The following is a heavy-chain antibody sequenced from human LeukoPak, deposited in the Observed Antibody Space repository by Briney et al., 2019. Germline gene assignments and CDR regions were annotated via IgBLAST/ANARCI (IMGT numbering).Heavy chain of an antibody. J-gene: IGHJ5*02. D-gene: IGHD2-2*02. CDR3: ASRYCSSTSCYTHWFDP. Sequence: ATVKVSCKASGYTFTSYGISWVRQAPGQGLEWMGGIIPIFGTANYAQKFQGRVTITTDESTSTAYMELSSLRSEDTAVYYCASRYCSSTSCYTHWFDPWGQGTLVTVSS. CDR1: GYTFTSYG. CDR2: IIPIFGTA. V-gene: IGHV1-69*05.